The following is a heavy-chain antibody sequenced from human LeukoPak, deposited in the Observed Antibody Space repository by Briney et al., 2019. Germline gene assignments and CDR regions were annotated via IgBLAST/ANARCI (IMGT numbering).Heavy chain of an antibody. Sequence: GGSLRLSRAASGFIVSESYMGWVRQAPGKGLEWVSVIYKDGSPHYADSAKGRFTISRDSSKNALYLQMNSLRGEDTAVYYCATRYFYIGSRYYYGYFFDYWGQGTLVTVSS. V-gene: IGHV3-53*01. CDR2: IYKDGSP. CDR1: GFIVSESY. D-gene: IGHD3-22*01. CDR3: ATRYFYIGSRYYYGYFFDY. J-gene: IGHJ4*02.